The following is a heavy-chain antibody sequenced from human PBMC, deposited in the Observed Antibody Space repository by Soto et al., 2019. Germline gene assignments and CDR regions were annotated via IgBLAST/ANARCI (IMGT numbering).Heavy chain of an antibody. J-gene: IGHJ4*02. CDR3: AKTCSGGSCVDY. D-gene: IGHD2-15*01. V-gene: IGHV3-23*01. Sequence: GGSLRLSYAASGFTFSSYAMSWVRQAPGKGLEWVSAISGSGGSTYYADSVKGRFTISRDNSKNTLYLQMNSLRAEDTAVYYCAKTCSGGSCVDYWGQGTLVTVSS. CDR1: GFTFSSYA. CDR2: ISGSGGST.